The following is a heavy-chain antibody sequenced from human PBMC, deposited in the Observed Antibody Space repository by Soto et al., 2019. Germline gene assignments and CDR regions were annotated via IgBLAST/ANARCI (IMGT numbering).Heavy chain of an antibody. CDR1: GFTFSSYA. J-gene: IGHJ6*02. D-gene: IGHD3-10*01. Sequence: QVQLVESGGGVVQPGRSLRLSCAASGFTFSSYAMHWVRQAPGKGLEWVAVISYDGSNKYYADSVKGRFTISRDNSKNTLYLQMNSLRAEDTAVYYCASLWFGDLHRMMRDYYGMDVWGQGTTVTVSS. V-gene: IGHV3-30-3*01. CDR2: ISYDGSNK. CDR3: ASLWFGDLHRMMRDYYGMDV.